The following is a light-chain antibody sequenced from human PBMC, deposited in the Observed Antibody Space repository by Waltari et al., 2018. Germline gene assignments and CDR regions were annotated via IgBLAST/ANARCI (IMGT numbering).Light chain of an antibody. CDR1: QSVSRA. CDR3: QHYLRLPVT. V-gene: IGKV3-20*01. Sequence: IVFTQSPGTLSLSLGERATVSCRASQSVSRALAWYQQKPGPAPRLLSYGASTRATGIPDRFSGSGSGTDFSLTISRLEPDDFAVYYCQHYLRLPVTFGQGTTVEI. CDR2: GAS. J-gene: IGKJ1*01.